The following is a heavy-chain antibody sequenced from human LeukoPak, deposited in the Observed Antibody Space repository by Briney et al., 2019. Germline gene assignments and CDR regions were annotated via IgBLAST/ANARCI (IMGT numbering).Heavy chain of an antibody. CDR1: GGSISSYY. Sequence: PSETLSLTCTVSGGSISSYYWSWIRQPAGKGLEWIGRIYTSGGTNYNPSLKSRVTMSVDTSKNQFSLKLSSVTAADTAVYYCARDIVVVPAAIPPNWFDPWGQGTLVTVSS. J-gene: IGHJ5*02. V-gene: IGHV4-4*07. D-gene: IGHD2-2*01. CDR2: IYTSGGT. CDR3: ARDIVVVPAAIPPNWFDP.